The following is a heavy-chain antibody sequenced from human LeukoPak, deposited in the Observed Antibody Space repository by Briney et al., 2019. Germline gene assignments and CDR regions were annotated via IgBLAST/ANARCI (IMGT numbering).Heavy chain of an antibody. D-gene: IGHD3-10*01. CDR3: ARHAEEGGMVRGVPYYFDY. CDR1: GGSISSYY. V-gene: IGHV4-39*01. CDR2: IYYSGST. Sequence: SETLSLTCTVSGGSISSYYWSWIRQPPGKGLEWIGSIYYSGSTYYNPSLKSRVTISVDTSKNQFSLKLSSVTAADTAVYYCARHAEEGGMVRGVPYYFDYWGQGTLVTVSS. J-gene: IGHJ4*02.